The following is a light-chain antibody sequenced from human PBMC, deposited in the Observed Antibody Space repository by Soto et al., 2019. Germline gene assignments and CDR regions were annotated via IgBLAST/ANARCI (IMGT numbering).Light chain of an antibody. Sequence: EIVLTQSPGTLSLSPGERATLSCRASQSVSSDYLAWYQQKPGQAPRLLIYGASSRATDIPDRFSGRGSGTDFTLTVSSLEPEDFAVYYCQQYGSSPRTFGQGTKGISN. V-gene: IGKV3-20*01. CDR2: GAS. CDR1: QSVSSDY. J-gene: IGKJ1*01. CDR3: QQYGSSPRT.